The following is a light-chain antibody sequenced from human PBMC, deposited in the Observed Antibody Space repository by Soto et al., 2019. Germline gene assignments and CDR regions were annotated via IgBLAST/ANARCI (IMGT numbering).Light chain of an antibody. CDR2: AAS. Sequence: EIVLTQSPGTLSLSPGERATLSCRASQSVSSSYLGWYQQKPGQAPRPLIYAASSRATGIPDRFSGSGSGTDFNLTISRLEPEDFAVYYCQQYGTSPLTFGGGTKVDIK. CDR3: QQYGTSPLT. V-gene: IGKV3-20*01. J-gene: IGKJ4*01. CDR1: QSVSSSY.